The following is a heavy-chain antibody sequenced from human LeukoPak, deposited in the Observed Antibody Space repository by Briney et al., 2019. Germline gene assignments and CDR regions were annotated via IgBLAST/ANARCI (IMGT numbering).Heavy chain of an antibody. CDR3: ARAQSYYDILTGYYNQYLAY. J-gene: IGHJ4*02. CDR2: INPSGGST. CDR1: GYTFTTYY. V-gene: IGHV1-46*01. Sequence: ASVKVSCKASGYTFTTYYVHWVRQAPGQGLEWMGIINPSGGSTSYAQKFQGRVTMTRDTSTSTVYMELSSLRSEDTAVYYCARAQSYYDILTGYYNQYLAYWGQGTLVTVSS. D-gene: IGHD3-9*01.